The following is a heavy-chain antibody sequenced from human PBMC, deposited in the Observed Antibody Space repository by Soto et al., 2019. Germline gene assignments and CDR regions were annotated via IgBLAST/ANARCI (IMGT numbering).Heavy chain of an antibody. CDR2: ITGSGGRT. D-gene: IGHD2-15*01. CDR1: GFTFXSYX. Sequence: GGSLRLSCAASGFTFXSYXMSWVRQAPGKGLDWLSEITGSGGRTYYADSGKGRFTISRDNSQNTLYLQMNSLRAEDTAVYYCAKGAYCSGGSCYSGDAFDVWGQGTMVTVSS. J-gene: IGHJ3*01. CDR3: AKGAYCSGGSCYSGDAFDV. V-gene: IGHV3-23*01.